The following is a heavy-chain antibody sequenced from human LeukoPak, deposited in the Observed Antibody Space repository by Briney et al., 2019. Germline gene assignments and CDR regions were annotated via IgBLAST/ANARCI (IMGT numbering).Heavy chain of an antibody. CDR3: ARHEVVVPFFDY. J-gene: IGHJ4*02. V-gene: IGHV4-39*01. CDR2: IYYSGST. CDR1: GGSISSSSYY. D-gene: IGHD2-15*01. Sequence: SETLSLTCTVSGGSISSSSYYWGWIRQPPGKGLEWIGSIYYSGSTYYNPSLKSRVTISVDTSKNQFSLKLSSVTAADTAVYYCARHEVVVPFFDYWGRGTLVTVSS.